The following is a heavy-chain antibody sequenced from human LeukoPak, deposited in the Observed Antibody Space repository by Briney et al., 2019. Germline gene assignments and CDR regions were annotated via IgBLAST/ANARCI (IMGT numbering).Heavy chain of an antibody. CDR1: GFIFSSYS. Sequence: GGSLRLSCAASGFIFSSYSMSWVRQAPGKGLEWVSYFSGSSSTLYYADSVKGRFTISRDSAKNSLYLQMNSLRDEDTAVYYCARDRHDYINSGPAYYYGMDVWGQGTTVTVSS. V-gene: IGHV3-48*02. CDR3: ARDRHDYINSGPAYYYGMDV. CDR2: FSGSSSTL. J-gene: IGHJ6*02. D-gene: IGHD4-11*01.